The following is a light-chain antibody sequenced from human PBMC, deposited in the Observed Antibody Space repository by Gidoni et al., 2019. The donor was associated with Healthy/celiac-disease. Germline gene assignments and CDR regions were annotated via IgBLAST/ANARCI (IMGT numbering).Light chain of an antibody. J-gene: IGKJ2*01. CDR1: QSVRSN. CDR2: GAS. CDR3: QQYNNWTLYT. Sequence: EIVMTHPPATLSVSPGERATLSCRASQSVRSNLAWYQQKPGQAPRLLIYGASTRATGMPARFSGSGSGTEFTLTISSLQSEDFAVYYCQQYNNWTLYTFGQGTKLEIK. V-gene: IGKV3-15*01.